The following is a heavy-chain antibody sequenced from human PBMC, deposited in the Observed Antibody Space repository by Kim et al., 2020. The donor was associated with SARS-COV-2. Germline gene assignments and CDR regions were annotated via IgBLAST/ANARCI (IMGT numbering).Heavy chain of an antibody. CDR2: IYPGDSDT. D-gene: IGHD6-6*01. Sequence: GESLKISCKGSGYSFTSYWIGWVRQMPGKGLEWMGIIYPGDSDTKYSPSFQGQVTISADKSISTAYLQWSSLKASDTAMYYCARLDMGGWQLVANYYYYGMDVWGQGTTVTVSS. V-gene: IGHV5-51*01. CDR1: GYSFTSYW. J-gene: IGHJ6*02. CDR3: ARLDMGGWQLVANYYYYGMDV.